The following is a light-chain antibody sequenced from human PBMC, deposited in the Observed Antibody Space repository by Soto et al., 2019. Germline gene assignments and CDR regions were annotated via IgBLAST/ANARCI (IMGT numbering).Light chain of an antibody. Sequence: DIQLTQSPSSLSASVGDRVTMTCRASEAISTFLNWYQHKPGKAPRLLISAASTLQSGVPSRFSGSGSGTDFTLTISSLQPEDVATYYCQKYNSAPLTFGGGTKVDIK. CDR2: AAS. V-gene: IGKV1-27*01. CDR3: QKYNSAPLT. CDR1: EAISTF. J-gene: IGKJ4*01.